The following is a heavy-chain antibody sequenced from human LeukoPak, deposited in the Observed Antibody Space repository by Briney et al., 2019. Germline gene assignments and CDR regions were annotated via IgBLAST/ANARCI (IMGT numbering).Heavy chain of an antibody. Sequence: GESLKISCKGSGYNFTSYWIGWVRQMPGKGLEWMGIIYPGDSDSRLSPSLQGQVTISADKSISTAYLQWNSLKASDTAMYYCARLVRLPTVTTGYFDYWGQGTLVTVSS. V-gene: IGHV5-51*01. CDR2: IYPGDSDS. CDR1: GYNFTSYW. CDR3: ARLVRLPTVTTGYFDY. J-gene: IGHJ4*02. D-gene: IGHD4-11*01.